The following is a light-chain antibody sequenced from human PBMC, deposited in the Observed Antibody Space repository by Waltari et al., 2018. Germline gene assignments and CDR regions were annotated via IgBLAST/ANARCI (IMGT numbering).Light chain of an antibody. CDR1: QSLNSA. CDR2: STS. Sequence: EIVMTQSPATLSMSPGESATLSCRASQSLNSAFAWYQQKPGQAPRLLIYSTSTRATGTPARFSGSGSGTEFTLTISSQQSEDFAIYYCQQYNYWPWTFGQGTRVEIK. V-gene: IGKV3D-15*01. CDR3: QQYNYWPWT. J-gene: IGKJ1*01.